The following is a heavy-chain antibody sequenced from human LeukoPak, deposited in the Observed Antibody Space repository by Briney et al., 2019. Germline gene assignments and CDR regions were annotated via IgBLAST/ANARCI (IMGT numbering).Heavy chain of an antibody. CDR2: INSDGSSI. V-gene: IGHV3-74*01. D-gene: IGHD5-24*01. J-gene: IGHJ4*02. CDR1: GFTFSSSW. CDR3: VRALMGDQDY. Sequence: GGSLRLSCAASGFTFSSSWMHWVRQAPGKGLVWVSRINSDGSSIAYADSVKGRFIISRDNAKNTLYLQMDSLRAEDTAVYYCVRALMGDQDYWGREPWSPSPQ.